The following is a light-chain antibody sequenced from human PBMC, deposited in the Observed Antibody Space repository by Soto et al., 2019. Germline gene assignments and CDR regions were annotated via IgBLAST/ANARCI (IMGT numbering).Light chain of an antibody. CDR2: EVS. J-gene: IGLJ2*01. Sequence: QSVLTQPASVSGSPGQSITISCTGTSSDVGGYNYVSWYQQHPGKAPKLMIYEVSNRPSGVSNRFSGSKSGNTASLTISGLQAEDEAHYYCSSYTSSSTPVVFGGGTKVTVL. CDR1: SSDVGGYNY. CDR3: SSYTSSSTPVV. V-gene: IGLV2-14*01.